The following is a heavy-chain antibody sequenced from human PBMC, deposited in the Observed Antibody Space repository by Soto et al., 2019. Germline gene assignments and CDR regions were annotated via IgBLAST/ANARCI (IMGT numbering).Heavy chain of an antibody. CDR1: GFTFSSYE. V-gene: IGHV3-48*03. D-gene: IGHD3-16*02. J-gene: IGHJ4*02. Sequence: PGGSLRLSCAASGFTFSSYEMNWVRQAPGKGLEWVSYISSSGSTIYYADSVKGRFTISRDNAKNSLYLQMNSLRAEDTAVYYCARASDYVWGSYRPPLDYWGQGPLVTVYS. CDR2: ISSSGSTI. CDR3: ARASDYVWGSYRPPLDY.